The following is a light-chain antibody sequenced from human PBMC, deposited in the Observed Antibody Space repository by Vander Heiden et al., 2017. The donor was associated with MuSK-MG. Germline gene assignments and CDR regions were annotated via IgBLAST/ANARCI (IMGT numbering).Light chain of an antibody. V-gene: IGLV3-25*03. Sequence: SSELTPPPSESVTPGQQARLTCSGDALPKQYAYWYQQRPGHAPVLVIYKDTERPPGIPERFSGPSSGTTVTLTISGVQEEDEADYYCQSADSSGTYRVFGGGTKVTVL. CDR1: ALPKQY. J-gene: IGLJ2*01. CDR3: QSADSSGTYRV. CDR2: KDT.